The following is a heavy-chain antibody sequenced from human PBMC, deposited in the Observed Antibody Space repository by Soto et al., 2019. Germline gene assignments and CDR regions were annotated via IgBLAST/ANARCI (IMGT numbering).Heavy chain of an antibody. J-gene: IGHJ6*02. CDR2: IYNSGTT. CDR3: ARDRPGYYYGSVTYYNGYYAMDV. D-gene: IGHD3-10*01. CDR1: GGSISSYY. V-gene: IGHV4-59*01. Sequence: SETLSLTCTVSGGSISSYYGSWIRQPPGKGLEWIGYIYNSGTTNYNPSLTSRVTISVDTSKNQFSLKLSSVTAADTAVYYCARDRPGYYYGSVTYYNGYYAMDVWGQGTTVTVS.